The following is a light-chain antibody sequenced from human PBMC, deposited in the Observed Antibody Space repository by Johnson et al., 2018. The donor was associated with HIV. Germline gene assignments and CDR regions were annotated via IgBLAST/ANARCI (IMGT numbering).Light chain of an antibody. J-gene: IGLJ1*01. CDR3: GTWDSSLSGV. CDR1: SSNIGNNY. Sequence: SVLTQPPSVSAAPGQKVTISCSGSSSNIGNNYVSWYQQVPGTAPKLLIYDNDERPSGIPDRFSGSKSGASATLGITGLQTGDEADYYCGTWDSSLSGVFGTGTKVTVL. V-gene: IGLV1-51*01. CDR2: DND.